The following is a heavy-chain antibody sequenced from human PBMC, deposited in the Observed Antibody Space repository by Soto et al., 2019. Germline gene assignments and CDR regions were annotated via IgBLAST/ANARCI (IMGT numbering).Heavy chain of an antibody. J-gene: IGHJ4*02. CDR2: IKSKTDGGTT. D-gene: IGHD3-22*01. V-gene: IGHV3-15*01. Sequence: EVQLVESGGGLVKPGGSLRLSYAASGFTFSNAWMSWVRQAPGKGLEWVGRIKSKTDGGTTDYAAPVKGRFTISRDDSKNTLYLQMNSLKTEDTAVYYCTTLYDSSGYSLDYWGQGTLVTVSS. CDR3: TTLYDSSGYSLDY. CDR1: GFTFSNAW.